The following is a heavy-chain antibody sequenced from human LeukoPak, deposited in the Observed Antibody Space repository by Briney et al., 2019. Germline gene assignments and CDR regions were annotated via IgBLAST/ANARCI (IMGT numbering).Heavy chain of an antibody. Sequence: SETLSLTCTVSGGSISSSSYYWGWIRQPPGKGLEWIGSIYYSGSTYYNPSLKSRVTISVDTSKNQFSLKLSSVTAADTAVYYCARMYNWKGVAAYWGQGTLVTVSS. D-gene: IGHD1-20*01. V-gene: IGHV4-39*01. CDR1: GGSISSSSYY. CDR3: ARMYNWKGVAAY. J-gene: IGHJ4*02. CDR2: IYYSGST.